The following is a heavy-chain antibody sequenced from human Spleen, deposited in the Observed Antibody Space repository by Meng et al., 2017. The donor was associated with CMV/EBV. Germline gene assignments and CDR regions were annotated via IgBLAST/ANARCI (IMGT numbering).Heavy chain of an antibody. D-gene: IGHD3-16*01. CDR1: GFPFSAYA. CDR2: ISSDGGST. J-gene: IGHJ6*02. V-gene: IGHV3-64*02. CDR3: ASRGGVMEWTHYYGMDV. Sequence: GGSLRLSCAASGFPFSAYAMYWVRQAPGKRLEYVSAISSDGGSTYYTDFVKGRFTISRDNSKKTLYLQMRSLRTEDMGVYYCASRGGVMEWTHYYGMDVWGRGPTVTVSS.